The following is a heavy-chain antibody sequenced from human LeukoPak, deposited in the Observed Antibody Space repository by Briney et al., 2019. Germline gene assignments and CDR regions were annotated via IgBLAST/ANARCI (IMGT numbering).Heavy chain of an antibody. J-gene: IGHJ4*02. CDR3: ASYSSSWYVGY. CDR1: GGTFSSYA. D-gene: IGHD6-13*01. Sequence: ASVKVSCKASGGTFSSYAISWVRQAPGQGLEWMGRIIPILGIANYAQKFQGRVTITADKSTSTAYMELSSLRSEDTAVYYCASYSSSWYVGYWGQGTLDTVSS. V-gene: IGHV1-69*04. CDR2: IIPILGIA.